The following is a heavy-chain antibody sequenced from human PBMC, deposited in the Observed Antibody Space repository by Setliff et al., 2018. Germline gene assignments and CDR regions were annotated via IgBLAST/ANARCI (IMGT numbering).Heavy chain of an antibody. D-gene: IGHD6-13*01. CDR3: ARDPGARQLVHFWLDAFDI. J-gene: IGHJ3*02. CDR2: ISYDGSNK. V-gene: IGHV3-30-3*01. Sequence: GGSLRLSCAASGFTFSSYWMSWVRQAPGKGLEWVAVISYDGSNKYYADSVKGRFTISRDNSKNTLYLQMNRLRAEDTAVYYCARDPGARQLVHFWLDAFDIWGQGTMVTVSS. CDR1: GFTFSSYW.